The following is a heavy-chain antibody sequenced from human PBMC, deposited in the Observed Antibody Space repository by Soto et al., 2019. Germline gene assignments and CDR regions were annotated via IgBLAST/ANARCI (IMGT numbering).Heavy chain of an antibody. CDR3: AKNYIMS. Sequence: EVQVVESGGGLVQPGGSLRLSCAASEYSFFNSWMSWVRQAPGRGLEWVANINNDGAEKYYVDSVKGRFTISRDNAKNSLYLQMNSLRVEDTALYYCAKNYIMSWGQGTLVTVSS. CDR2: INNDGAEK. J-gene: IGHJ4*02. D-gene: IGHD3-16*01. CDR1: EYSFFNSW. V-gene: IGHV3-7*01.